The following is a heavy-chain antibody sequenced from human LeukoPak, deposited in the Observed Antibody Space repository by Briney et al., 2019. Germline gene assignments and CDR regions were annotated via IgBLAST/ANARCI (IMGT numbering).Heavy chain of an antibody. CDR2: ISSSSNYI. J-gene: IGHJ4*02. CDR3: ARDFPLRVGPRFDY. D-gene: IGHD3/OR15-3a*01. CDR1: GITGYS. V-gene: IGHV3-21*01. Sequence: GGSLRLSCAASGITGYSMHWVRQAPGKGLEWVCSISSSSNYIYCADSVKGRFTISRDNAKNSLYLQMNSLRAEDTAVYYCARDFPLRVGPRFDYWGQGTLVTVSS.